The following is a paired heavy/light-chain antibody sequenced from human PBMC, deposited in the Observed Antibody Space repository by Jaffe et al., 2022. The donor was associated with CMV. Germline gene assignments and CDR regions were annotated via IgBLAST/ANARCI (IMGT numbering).Light chain of an antibody. CDR3: QSYDSSNQAV. V-gene: IGLV6-57*04. CDR1: SGSIASNY. Sequence: NFMLTQPHSVSESPGKTVTISCTRSSGSIASNYVQWYQQRPGSAPTTVIYEDNQRPSGVPDRFSGSIDSSSNSASLTISGLKTEDEADYYCQSYDSSNQAVFGGGTQLTVL. CDR2: EDN. J-gene: IGLJ7*01.
Heavy chain of an antibody. V-gene: IGHV1-46*01. D-gene: IGHD2-2*01. CDR2: INPSGGST. CDR3: ARDRKLRFSSKGVWFDP. CDR1: GYTFTSYY. J-gene: IGHJ5*02. Sequence: QVQLVQSGAEVKKPGASVKVSCKASGYTFTSYYMHWVRQAPGQGLEWMGIINPSGGSTSYAQKFQGRVTMTRDTSTSTVYMELSSLRSEDTAVYYCARDRKLRFSSKGVWFDPWGQGTLVTVSS.